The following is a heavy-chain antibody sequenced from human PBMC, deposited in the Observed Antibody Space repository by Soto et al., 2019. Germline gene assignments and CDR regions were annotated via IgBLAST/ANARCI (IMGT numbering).Heavy chain of an antibody. CDR1: GFSLRTSGMR. D-gene: IGHD3-10*01. CDR3: ARTSYYYGPGAFDI. Sequence: GSGPTLVNPTQTLPLTCTFSGFSLRTSGMRASWIRQPPGKALEWLARIDWDDDKFYSTSLKTRLTISKDTSKNQVVLTMTNMEPVDTATYYCARTSYYYGPGAFDIWGQGTMVTVSS. J-gene: IGHJ3*02. V-gene: IGHV2-70*04. CDR2: IDWDDDK.